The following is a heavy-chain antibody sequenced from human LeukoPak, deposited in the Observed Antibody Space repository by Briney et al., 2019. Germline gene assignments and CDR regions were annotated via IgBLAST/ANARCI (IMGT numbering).Heavy chain of an antibody. V-gene: IGHV4-4*07. D-gene: IGHD3-16*01. Sequence: SETLSLTCTVSGGSISSYYWSWIRQPPGKGLEWIGRVFTSGIISGNTNYNPSVKSRVTMSVDSSKNQFSLKLRSVTAADTAVYYCARETSQKGAHYMDVWGKGTTVTISS. CDR2: VFTSGIISGNT. J-gene: IGHJ6*03. CDR1: GGSISSYY. CDR3: ARETSQKGAHYMDV.